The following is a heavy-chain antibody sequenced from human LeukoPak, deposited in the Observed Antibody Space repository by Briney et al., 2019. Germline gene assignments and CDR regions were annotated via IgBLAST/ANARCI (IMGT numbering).Heavy chain of an antibody. CDR2: IRSKANSYAT. D-gene: IGHD3-22*01. Sequence: GSLKLSCAASGFTFSGSAMHWVRQASGKGLEWVGRIRSKANSYATAYAASVKGRLTISRDDSKDTAYLQMNSLKTEDAAVYYCNTPVYYYDSSGQRRSDYWGQGTLVTVSS. CDR1: GFTFSGSA. V-gene: IGHV3-73*01. CDR3: NTPVYYYDSSGQRRSDY. J-gene: IGHJ4*02.